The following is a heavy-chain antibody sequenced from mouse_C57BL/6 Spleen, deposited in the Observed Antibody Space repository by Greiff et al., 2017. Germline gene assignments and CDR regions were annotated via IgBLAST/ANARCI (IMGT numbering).Heavy chain of an antibody. D-gene: IGHD2-4*01. CDR3: ARQVITTGCYYFDY. V-gene: IGHV5-6*01. Sequence: EVQGVESGGDLVKPGGSLKLSCAASGFTFSSYGMSWVRQTPDKRLEWVATISSGGSYTYYPDSVKGRVTISRDNAKNTLYLQMSSLKSEDTAMYYCARQVITTGCYYFDYWGQGTTLTVSS. CDR2: ISSGGSYT. J-gene: IGHJ2*01. CDR1: GFTFSSYG.